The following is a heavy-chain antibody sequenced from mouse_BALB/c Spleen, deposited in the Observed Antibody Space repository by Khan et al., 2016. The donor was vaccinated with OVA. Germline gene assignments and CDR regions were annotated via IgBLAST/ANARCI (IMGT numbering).Heavy chain of an antibody. J-gene: IGHJ3*01. CDR2: IDPFSGGT. V-gene: IGHV1S135*01. CDR1: GYSFTTYY. Sequence: VQLKESGPELMKPGTSVKISCKASGYSFTTYYIHWVIQTHGKSLEWIGYIDPFSGGTTYNQKFKGKATLTVDKSSSTAYIHLSNLTSEDSAVYYCTRHGYVAWFTYWGQGTLVTVSA. D-gene: IGHD2-2*01. CDR3: TRHGYVAWFTY.